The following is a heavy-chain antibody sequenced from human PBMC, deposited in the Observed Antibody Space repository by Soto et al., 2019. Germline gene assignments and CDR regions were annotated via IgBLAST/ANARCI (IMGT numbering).Heavy chain of an antibody. V-gene: IGHV1-2*04. CDR1: GYTFTGYY. CDR3: ARDSSSGWYDPSPPGDYYYYYIDV. Sequence: ASVKVSCKASGYTFTGYYMHWVRQAPGQGLEWMGWINPNSGGTNYAQKFQGWVTMTRDTSISTAYMELSRLRSDDTAVYYCARDSSSGWYDPSPPGDYYYYYIDVWGKGTTVTVSS. J-gene: IGHJ6*03. D-gene: IGHD6-19*01. CDR2: INPNSGGT.